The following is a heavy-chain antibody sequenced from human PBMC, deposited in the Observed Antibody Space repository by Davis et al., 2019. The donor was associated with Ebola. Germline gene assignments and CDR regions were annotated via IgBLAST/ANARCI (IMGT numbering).Heavy chain of an antibody. Sequence: HTGGSLRLSCAASGFTFSSYWMHWVRQAPGKGLVWVSRINNDGTSTSYADSVKGRFTISRDNAKNTLYLQMNSLRAEDTAVYYCARAPTIFGVVIHFDYWGQGTLVTVSS. CDR3: ARAPTIFGVVIHFDY. V-gene: IGHV3-74*01. D-gene: IGHD3-3*01. CDR2: INNDGTST. J-gene: IGHJ4*02. CDR1: GFTFSSYW.